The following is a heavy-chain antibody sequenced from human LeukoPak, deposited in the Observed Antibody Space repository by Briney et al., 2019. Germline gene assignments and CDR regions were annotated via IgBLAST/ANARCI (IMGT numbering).Heavy chain of an antibody. CDR3: AKEDSSSWSIDY. J-gene: IGHJ4*02. CDR1: GFTFSSYV. D-gene: IGHD6-13*01. V-gene: IGHV3-30*02. CDR2: IRYDGSNK. Sequence: PGGSLRLSCAASGFTFSSYVMHWVRQAPGKGLEWVAFIRYDGSNKYYADSVKGRFTISRDNSKNTLYLQMNSLRAEDTAVYYCAKEDSSSWSIDYWGQGTLVTVSS.